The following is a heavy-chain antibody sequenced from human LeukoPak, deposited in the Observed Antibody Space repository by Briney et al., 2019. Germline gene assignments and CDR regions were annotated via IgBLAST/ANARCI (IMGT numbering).Heavy chain of an antibody. CDR3: AKKLVAKLRSAFDI. CDR1: GFTVSNNY. D-gene: IGHD5-12*01. Sequence: GGSLRLSCAASGFTVSNNYMSWVRQAPGKGLEWVSAISGSGGSTYYADSVKGRFTISRDNSKNTLYLQMNSLRAEDTAVYYCAKKLVAKLRSAFDIWGQGTMVTVSS. J-gene: IGHJ3*02. V-gene: IGHV3-23*01. CDR2: ISGSGGST.